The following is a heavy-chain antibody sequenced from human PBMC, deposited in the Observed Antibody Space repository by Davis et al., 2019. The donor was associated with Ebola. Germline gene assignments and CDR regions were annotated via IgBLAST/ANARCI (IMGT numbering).Heavy chain of an antibody. Sequence: AASVTVSCKASGYTFTSYGISWVRQAPGHGLEWLGWINAYNGNTNYAQRLQGRVTMTTDTSTSTTYMELRSLRSDDTAVYYCARAQFPTTSDHWGQGTLVTVSS. CDR3: ARAQFPTTSDH. J-gene: IGHJ4*02. V-gene: IGHV1-18*04. CDR1: GYTFTSYG. D-gene: IGHD1-1*01. CDR2: INAYNGNT.